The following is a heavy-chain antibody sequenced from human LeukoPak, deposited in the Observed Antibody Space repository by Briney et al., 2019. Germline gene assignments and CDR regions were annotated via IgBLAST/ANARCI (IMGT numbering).Heavy chain of an antibody. CDR2: ISGSGDRT. V-gene: IGHV3-23*01. J-gene: IGHJ4*02. D-gene: IGHD1-26*01. CDR1: GFTISSYD. Sequence: GGSLRLSCAASGFTISSYDVSWVRQAPGKGLEWVSAISGSGDRTHYADSVKGRFTISRDNSKNTLYLQINSLRAEDTAVYYCAKPSSGNYPPTGYWGQGTLVTVSS. CDR3: AKPSSGNYPPTGY.